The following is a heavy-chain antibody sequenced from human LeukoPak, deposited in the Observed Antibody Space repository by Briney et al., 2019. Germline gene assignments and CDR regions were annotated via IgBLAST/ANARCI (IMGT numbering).Heavy chain of an antibody. CDR2: IKSKTDGGTT. J-gene: IGHJ4*02. CDR1: GFTFNKAW. V-gene: IGHV3-15*01. D-gene: IGHD3-3*01. Sequence: GGSLRLSCAASGFTFNKAWVNWVRQAPGKGLEWVGRIKSKTDGGTTDYAAPVKGRFTISRDDSKNTLYLQMNSLKTEDTAVYYCTTSGYYDFWSGHLWGYFDYWGQGTLVTVSS. CDR3: TTSGYYDFWSGHLWGYFDY.